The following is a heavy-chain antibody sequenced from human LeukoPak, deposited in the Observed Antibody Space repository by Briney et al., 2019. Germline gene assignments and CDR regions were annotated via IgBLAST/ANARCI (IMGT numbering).Heavy chain of an antibody. D-gene: IGHD3-10*01. CDR3: ARGGSGSYYNNDFDY. V-gene: IGHV4-4*07. J-gene: IGHJ4*02. CDR2: IYTSGST. CDR1: GGSISSYY. Sequence: SETLSLTCTVSGGSISSYYWSWIRQPAGKGLEWIGRIYTSGSTNYNPSLKSRVTMSVGTSKNQFSLKLSSVTAADTAVYYCARGGSGSYYNNDFDYWGQGTLVTVSS.